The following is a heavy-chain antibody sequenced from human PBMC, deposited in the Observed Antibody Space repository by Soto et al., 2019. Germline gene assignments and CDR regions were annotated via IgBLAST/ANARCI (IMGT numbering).Heavy chain of an antibody. CDR1: GGSISSGGYY. CDR3: ARDLYGSDPLAFDI. V-gene: IGHV4-31*03. CDR2: IYYSGST. D-gene: IGHD3-10*01. J-gene: IGHJ3*02. Sequence: PSETLSLNCTVSGGSISSGGYYWSWIRQHPGKGLEWIGYIYYSGSTYYNPSLKSRVTISVDTSRNQFSLKLSSVTAADTAVYYCARDLYGSDPLAFDIWGQGTMVTVSS.